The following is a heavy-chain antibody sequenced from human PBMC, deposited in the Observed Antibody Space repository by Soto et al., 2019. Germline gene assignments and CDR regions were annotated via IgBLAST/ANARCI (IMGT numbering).Heavy chain of an antibody. D-gene: IGHD1-7*01. Sequence: ENLRYRSTGSGGIPRRYYRILIRQLPGKGLEYIGYIYYSGSTNYNPSLKSRVTISVDTSKKQFSLKLSSVTAADTAVYYCALSLCCGNYRDMYSSW. CDR3: ALSLCCGNYRDMYSS. CDR2: IYYSGST. J-gene: IGHJ5*01. V-gene: IGHV4-59*01. CDR1: GGIPRRYY.